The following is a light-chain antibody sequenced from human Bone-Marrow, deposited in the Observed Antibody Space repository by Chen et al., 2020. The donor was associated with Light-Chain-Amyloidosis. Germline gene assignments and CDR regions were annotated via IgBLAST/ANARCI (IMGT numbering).Light chain of an antibody. CDR3: CSSGGYSTFV. J-gene: IGLJ2*01. Sequence: QSALTQPASVSGSPGRSSTISCTGTISGTFNLVSWYQQNPGNAPKLIIYEGSRRPSEVSDRFSGSTSGNTASPTISGLQTDDEADYYCCSSGGYSTFVFGGGTKLTVL. V-gene: IGLV2-23*03. CDR1: ISGTFNL. CDR2: EGS.